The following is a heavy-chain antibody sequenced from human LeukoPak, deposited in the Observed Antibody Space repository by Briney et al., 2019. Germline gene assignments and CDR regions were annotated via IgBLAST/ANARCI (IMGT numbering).Heavy chain of an antibody. CDR1: GYTFTNYW. Sequence: GASLKISCQGSGYTFTNYWVGWVRQLPGKGLEWMGTTYPNNSDSRYNPSFRGQVTISVDRSITTAYLLWKSLKASDTAIYYCALSNEAFDSAGYFDYWGQGTLVTVSS. CDR3: ALSNEAFDSAGYFDY. CDR2: TYPNNSDS. V-gene: IGHV5-51*01. J-gene: IGHJ4*02. D-gene: IGHD3-22*01.